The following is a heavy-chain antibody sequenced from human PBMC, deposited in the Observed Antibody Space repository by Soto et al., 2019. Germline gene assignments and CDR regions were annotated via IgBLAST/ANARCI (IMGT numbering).Heavy chain of an antibody. CDR3: ARCIAAAGTPDY. CDR1: GYTFTSYD. V-gene: IGHV1-8*01. D-gene: IGHD6-13*01. Sequence: ASVKVSCKASGYTFTSYDINWVRQATGQGLEWMGWMNPNSGNTGYAQKFQGRVTMTRNTSISTAYMELSSLRSEDTAVYYCARCIAAAGTPDYWGQGTLVTVSS. CDR2: MNPNSGNT. J-gene: IGHJ4*02.